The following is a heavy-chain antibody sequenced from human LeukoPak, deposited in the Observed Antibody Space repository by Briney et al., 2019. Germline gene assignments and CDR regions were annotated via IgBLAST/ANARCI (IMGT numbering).Heavy chain of an antibody. CDR3: ASDSISMNAFDA. Sequence: PSETLSLACTVSGGSFTTHYWSWIRQPPGKGLEWIGYISYIGSTNYNPSLKSRVTISIDTSKNEVSLMLTSVTAADTAVYYCASDSISMNAFDAWGQGTMVTVSS. D-gene: IGHD3-22*01. CDR1: GGSFTTHY. J-gene: IGHJ3*01. CDR2: ISYIGST. V-gene: IGHV4-59*11.